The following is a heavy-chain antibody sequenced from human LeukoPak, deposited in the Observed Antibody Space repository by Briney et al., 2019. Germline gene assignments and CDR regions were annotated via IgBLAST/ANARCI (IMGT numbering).Heavy chain of an antibody. V-gene: IGHV1-69*04. Sequence: SVKVSCKASGGTFSSYAISWVRQAPGQGLEWMGRIIPILGIANYAQKFQGRVTITADKSTSTAYMELSSLRSEDTAVYYCARDRVGLYYYDSSGYSYFDYWGQGTLVTVSS. CDR3: ARDRVGLYYYDSSGYSYFDY. D-gene: IGHD3-22*01. CDR2: IIPILGIA. J-gene: IGHJ4*02. CDR1: GGTFSSYA.